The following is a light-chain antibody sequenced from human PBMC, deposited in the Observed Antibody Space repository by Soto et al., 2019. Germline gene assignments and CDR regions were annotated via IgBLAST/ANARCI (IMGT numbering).Light chain of an antibody. J-gene: IGKJ4*02. V-gene: IGKV3-11*01. Sequence: ETVLTQSPATLSLSPGDRATLSCRASQNVNRYVAWYQQKPGQAPRLLIYDASTRAAGVPARFSGSGSGTDFSLIISSLEPEDFAVYYCQEHNSFGGGTKVEIK. CDR1: QNVNRY. CDR3: QEHNS. CDR2: DAS.